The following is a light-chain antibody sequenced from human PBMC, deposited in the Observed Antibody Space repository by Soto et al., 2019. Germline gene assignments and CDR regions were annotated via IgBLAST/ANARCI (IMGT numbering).Light chain of an antibody. CDR3: QQYNSYSPT. J-gene: IGKJ1*01. Sequence: MNNSPSSLSASVGDRVTITCRASQSISSYLNWYQQKPGKAPKLLIYKASSLESGVPSRFSGSGSGTEFTLTISSLQPDDFATYYCQQYNSYSPTFGHGTKVDI. CDR1: QSISSY. CDR2: KAS. V-gene: IGKV1-5*03.